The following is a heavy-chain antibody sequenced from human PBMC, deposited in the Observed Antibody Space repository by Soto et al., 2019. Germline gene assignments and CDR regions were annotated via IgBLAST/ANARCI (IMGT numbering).Heavy chain of an antibody. V-gene: IGHV3-23*01. CDR1: GFTFSSYA. D-gene: IGHD3-10*01. J-gene: IGHJ4*02. Sequence: EVQLLESGGGLVQPGGSLRLSCAASGFTFSSYAMSWFRQAPGKGLEWVSTTSSSGGSTYYADSVKGRFTISRDNSKNTFYLQMNSLRAEDMAVYYCPKDGGYGWGSYYSDDWGQGTLVTVSS. CDR3: PKDGGYGWGSYYSDD. CDR2: TSSSGGST.